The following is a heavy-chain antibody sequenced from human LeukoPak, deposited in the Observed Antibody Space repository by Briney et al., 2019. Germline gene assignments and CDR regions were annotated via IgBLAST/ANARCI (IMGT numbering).Heavy chain of an antibody. J-gene: IGHJ5*02. CDR2: ISYDGSNK. CDR1: GFTFSSYA. CDR3: ARASAPYYDFWSGYLNWFDP. D-gene: IGHD3-3*01. V-gene: IGHV3-30-3*01. Sequence: GGSLRLSCAASGFTFSSYAMHWVRQAPGKGLEWVAVISYDGSNKYYADSVKGRFTISRDNSKNTLCLQMNSLRAEDTAVYYCARASAPYYDFWSGYLNWFDPWGQGTLVTVSS.